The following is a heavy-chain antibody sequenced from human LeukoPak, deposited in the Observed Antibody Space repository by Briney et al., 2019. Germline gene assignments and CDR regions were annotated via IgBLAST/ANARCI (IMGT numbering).Heavy chain of an antibody. D-gene: IGHD3-3*01. V-gene: IGHV3-48*01. CDR1: GFTFSSYS. CDR3: ARDSPPYDFWSGYWHMDV. CDR2: ISSSSSTI. J-gene: IGHJ6*03. Sequence: GGSLRLSCAAPGFTFSSYSMNWVRQAPGKGLEGFSYISSSSSTIYYADSVKGRFTISRDNAKNSLYLQMNSLRAEDTAVYYCARDSPPYDFWSGYWHMDVWGKGTTVTVSS.